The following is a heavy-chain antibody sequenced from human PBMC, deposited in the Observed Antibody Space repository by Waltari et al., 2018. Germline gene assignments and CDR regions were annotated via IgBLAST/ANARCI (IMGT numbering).Heavy chain of an antibody. J-gene: IGHJ4*02. V-gene: IGHV4-59*01. Sequence: QVQLQESGPGLVKPSETLSLTCIVSGGSISNYYWSWIRQPPGKGLEWIGYIYYSGNTNYNPSLKSRVTISLDTSKNQVSLILSSVTAADTAVYYCARATFITNLDSWGQGTLVTVSS. CDR1: GGSISNYY. CDR2: IYYSGNT. D-gene: IGHD3-22*01. CDR3: ARATFITNLDS.